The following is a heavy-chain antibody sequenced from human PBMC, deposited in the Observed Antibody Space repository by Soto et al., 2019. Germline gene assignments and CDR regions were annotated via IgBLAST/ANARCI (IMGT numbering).Heavy chain of an antibody. CDR2: ISYDGNNK. Sequence: GGSLRLSCAASGFPFSNYGIHWVRPAPGKGLEWVAVISYDGNNKYYADSVKGRFTISRDNSKNTLYLQMNSLRAEDTAVYYCAKDWGYYGSGSSYFDYWGQGTLVTVSS. D-gene: IGHD3-10*01. CDR3: AKDWGYYGSGSSYFDY. CDR1: GFPFSNYG. J-gene: IGHJ4*02. V-gene: IGHV3-30*18.